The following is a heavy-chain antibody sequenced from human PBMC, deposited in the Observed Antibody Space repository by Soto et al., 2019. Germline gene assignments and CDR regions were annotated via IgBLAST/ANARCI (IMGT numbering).Heavy chain of an antibody. J-gene: IGHJ4*02. CDR1: QYTFTNYY. Sequence: GASVKVSCKSSQYTFTNYYLHWVRQAPGRRPEWMGWINNGGGTIYAQKFQGRLTMTRDTSITTAYMELGRLNSDDTAFYYCATSSDWSPLLDYWGQGTLVTVSS. CDR3: ATSSDWSPLLDY. D-gene: IGHD6-19*01. CDR2: INNGGGT. V-gene: IGHV1-2*02.